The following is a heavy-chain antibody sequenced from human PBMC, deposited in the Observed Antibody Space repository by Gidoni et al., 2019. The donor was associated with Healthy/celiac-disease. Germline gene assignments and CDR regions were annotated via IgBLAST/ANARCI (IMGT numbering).Heavy chain of an antibody. CDR1: GGSFSGYY. J-gene: IGHJ5*02. Sequence: QVQLQQWGAGLLQPSETLSLPGAVYGGSFSGYYWSWLRQPPGKGLEWIGEINHSGSTNYIPALQSRVTISVDTSKNQFSLKLSSVTAADTAVYYCARAYGDYEGHWFDPWGQGTLVTVSS. V-gene: IGHV4-34*01. CDR3: ARAYGDYEGHWFDP. D-gene: IGHD4-17*01. CDR2: INHSGST.